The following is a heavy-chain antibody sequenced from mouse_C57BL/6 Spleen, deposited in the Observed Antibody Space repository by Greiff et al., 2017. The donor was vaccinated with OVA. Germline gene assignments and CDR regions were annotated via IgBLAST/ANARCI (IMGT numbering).Heavy chain of an antibody. J-gene: IGHJ2*01. V-gene: IGHV1-61*01. CDR3: ARSRGNYLFDY. D-gene: IGHD2-1*01. Sequence: QVQLQQPGAELVRPGSSVKLSCKASGYTFTSYWMDWVKRRPGQGLEWIGNIYPSDSETHYNQKFKDKATLTVDKSSSTAYMQLSSLTSEDSAVYYCARSRGNYLFDYWGQGTTLTVSS. CDR2: IYPSDSET. CDR1: GYTFTSYW.